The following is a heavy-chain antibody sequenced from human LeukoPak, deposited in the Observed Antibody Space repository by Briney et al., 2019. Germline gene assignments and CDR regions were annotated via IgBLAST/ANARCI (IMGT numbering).Heavy chain of an antibody. CDR2: IYWNDDK. CDR1: GFSLSTSGVG. J-gene: IGHJ4*02. D-gene: IGHD3-22*01. Sequence: SGPTLVKPTQTLTLTCTFSGFSLSTSGVGVGWIRQPRGKALEWIALIYWNDDKRYSPSLKSRLTITQDTSKNQVVLTMTNMDPVDTATYYCALPTPNYDSSGYYFDYWGQGTLVTVSS. CDR3: ALPTPNYDSSGYYFDY. V-gene: IGHV2-5*01.